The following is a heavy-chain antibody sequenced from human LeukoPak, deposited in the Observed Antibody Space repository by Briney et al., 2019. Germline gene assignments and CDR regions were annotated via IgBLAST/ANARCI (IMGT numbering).Heavy chain of an antibody. D-gene: IGHD3-22*01. CDR1: GFTFSSYA. V-gene: IGHV3-23*01. J-gene: IGHJ4*02. CDR2: ISGSGGST. Sequence: GGSLRLSCAASGFTFSSYAMSWVRQAPGKGLEWVSAISGSGGSTYYADSVKGRFTISRDNSQNTLYLQMNSLRAEDTAVYYCAKPKISSRYWYYFDYWGQGTLVTVSS. CDR3: AKPKISSRYWYYFDY.